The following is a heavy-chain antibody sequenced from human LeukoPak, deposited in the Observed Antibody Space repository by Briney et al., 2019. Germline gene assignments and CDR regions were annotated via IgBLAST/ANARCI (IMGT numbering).Heavy chain of an antibody. V-gene: IGHV4-39*01. J-gene: IGHJ4*02. CDR1: GGSINRSSYY. Sequence: PSETLSLTCTVSGGSINRSSYYWGWIRQPPGKGLEWIATVYYTGTTYYNPSLKSRVIISADTSKNQFSLKLSSETAADTAVYHCVRQAGYFDYWGQGTLVTVSS. CDR2: VYYTGTT. CDR3: VRQAGYFDY.